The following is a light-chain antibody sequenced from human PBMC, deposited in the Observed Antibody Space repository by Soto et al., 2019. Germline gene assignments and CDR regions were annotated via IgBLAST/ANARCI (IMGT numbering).Light chain of an antibody. Sequence: EIVLTQSPGTLSLSPGDRVTISCRASQRVLSNYLAWYQQKPGQPPRLLIHGASIRAAAIPDRFSGSGFGTDFTLSISSLEPEDFAVYYCQRHGTSPPYTFGQGTRLE. CDR1: QRVLSNY. V-gene: IGKV3-20*01. CDR3: QRHGTSPPYT. J-gene: IGKJ2*01. CDR2: GAS.